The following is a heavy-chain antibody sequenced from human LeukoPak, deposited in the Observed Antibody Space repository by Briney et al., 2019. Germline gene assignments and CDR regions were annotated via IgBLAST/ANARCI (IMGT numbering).Heavy chain of an antibody. CDR3: ATGAMVYEY. J-gene: IGHJ4*02. CDR2: FGPQVGET. D-gene: IGHD3-10*01. Sequence: ASVKVSCKVSGSTLTKISIDWVRQAPGKGLECMGTFGPQVGETIHAQKLQGRLKMTADTSTDTAYMEMSSPQSEDTAVYYCATGAMVYEYWGQGTLVTVSS. V-gene: IGHV1-24*01. CDR1: GSTLTKIS.